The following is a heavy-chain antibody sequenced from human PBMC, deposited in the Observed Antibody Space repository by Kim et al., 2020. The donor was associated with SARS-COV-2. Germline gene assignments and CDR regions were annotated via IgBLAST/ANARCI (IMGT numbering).Heavy chain of an antibody. Sequence: SPSFQGQVTISADKSISTAYLQWSSLKASDTAMYYCARCGYSSGWYAFDIWGQGTMVTVSS. J-gene: IGHJ3*02. V-gene: IGHV5-51*01. D-gene: IGHD6-19*01. CDR3: ARCGYSSGWYAFDI.